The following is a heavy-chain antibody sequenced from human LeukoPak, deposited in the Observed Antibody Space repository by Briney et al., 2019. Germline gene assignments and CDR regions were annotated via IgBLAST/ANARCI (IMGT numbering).Heavy chain of an antibody. Sequence: GGSLRLSCAASGFIFDDYAMHWVRQAPGKGLEWVSGISWNSGTLGYGDSVKGRFTVSRDNAKNSLYLQMNSLRVEDMALYYCARGNSGSYSQDWFDPWGQGTLVTVSS. CDR3: ARGNSGSYSQDWFDP. D-gene: IGHD1-26*01. CDR2: ISWNSGTL. V-gene: IGHV3-9*03. J-gene: IGHJ5*02. CDR1: GFIFDDYA.